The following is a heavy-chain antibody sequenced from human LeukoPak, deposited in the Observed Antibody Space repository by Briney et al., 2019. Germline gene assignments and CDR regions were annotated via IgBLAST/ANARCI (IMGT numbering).Heavy chain of an antibody. CDR3: ARGLRSDY. V-gene: IGHV1-8*01. CDR2: MNPNSGRR. Sequence: ASVKVSCKASGYTFSNYDINWVRQAHGQGLEWMGWMNPNSGRRVYAQKFQGRVTMTRNSSINTAYMELTSLRSDDTAVYCCARGLRSDYWGQGTLVTVSS. D-gene: IGHD3-16*02. J-gene: IGHJ4*02. CDR1: GYTFSNYD.